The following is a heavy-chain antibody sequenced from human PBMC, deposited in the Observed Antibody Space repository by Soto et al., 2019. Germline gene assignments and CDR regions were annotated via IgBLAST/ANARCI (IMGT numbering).Heavy chain of an antibody. J-gene: IGHJ6*02. CDR3: AREGALLFGGNSDYSSTMDA. CDR1: GYSFTSYW. CDR2: IYPGDSDT. Sequence: LGESLKISCKGSGYSFTSYWIGWVRQMPGKGLEWMGIIYPGDSDTRYSPSFQGQVTISADKSISTAYLQWGSLKASDTAMYYCAREGALLFGGNSDYSSTMDAWGQGTTVTVSS. V-gene: IGHV5-51*01. D-gene: IGHD2-21*02.